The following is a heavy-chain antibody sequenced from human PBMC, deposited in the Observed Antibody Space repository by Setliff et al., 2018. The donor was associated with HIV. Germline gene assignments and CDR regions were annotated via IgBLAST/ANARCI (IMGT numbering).Heavy chain of an antibody. J-gene: IGHJ4*02. CDR1: GGSINSGNYY. Sequence: PSETLSLTCTVSGGSINSGNYYWGWIRQPAGKRLEWIGRIYYSGSTNYNPSLKSRVTISVDTSKNQFSLKLSSVTAADTAVYYCARQVGNKVLFDSWGQGTLVTSPQ. CDR2: IYYSGST. D-gene: IGHD7-27*01. V-gene: IGHV4-61*10. CDR3: ARQVGNKVLFDS.